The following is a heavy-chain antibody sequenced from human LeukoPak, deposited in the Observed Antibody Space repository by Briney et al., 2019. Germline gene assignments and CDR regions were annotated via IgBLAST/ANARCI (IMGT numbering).Heavy chain of an antibody. CDR3: ARLLYSSGWLFDY. CDR1: GGSISSSSYY. J-gene: IGHJ4*02. D-gene: IGHD6-19*01. CDR2: IYYSGST. Sequence: PSETLSLTCTVSGGSISSSSYYWGWIRQPPGKGLEWIGSIYYSGSTYYNPSLKSRVTLPVDTSKNQFSLKLSSVTAADTAVYYCARLLYSSGWLFDYWGQGTLVTVSS. V-gene: IGHV4-39*01.